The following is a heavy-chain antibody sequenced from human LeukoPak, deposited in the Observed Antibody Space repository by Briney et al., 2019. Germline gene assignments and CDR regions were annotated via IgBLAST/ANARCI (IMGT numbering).Heavy chain of an antibody. D-gene: IGHD2-2*01. J-gene: IGHJ4*02. V-gene: IGHV3-30*02. Sequence: GGSLRLSCAASGFTFSAYEMNWVRQAPGKGLEWVAFLRYDGINKYYADSVKGRFTISRDNSKNTLYLQMNSLRAEDTAVYYCAKDLYIVIVPAAIDYWGQGTLVTVSS. CDR2: LRYDGINK. CDR1: GFTFSAYE. CDR3: AKDLYIVIVPAAIDY.